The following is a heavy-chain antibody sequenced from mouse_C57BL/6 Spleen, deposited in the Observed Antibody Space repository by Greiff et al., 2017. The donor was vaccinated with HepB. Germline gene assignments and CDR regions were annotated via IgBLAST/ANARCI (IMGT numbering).Heavy chain of an antibody. CDR3: ARGTYDGNYGYFDV. CDR1: GYTFTSYW. Sequence: QVQLQQPGAELVRPGSSVKLSCKASGYTFTSYWMHWVKQRPIQGLEWIGNIDPSDSETHYNQKFKDKATLTVDKSSSTAYMQLSSLTSEDSAVYYCARGTYDGNYGYFDVWGTGTTVTVS. CDR2: IDPSDSET. J-gene: IGHJ1*03. D-gene: IGHD2-10*01. V-gene: IGHV1-52*01.